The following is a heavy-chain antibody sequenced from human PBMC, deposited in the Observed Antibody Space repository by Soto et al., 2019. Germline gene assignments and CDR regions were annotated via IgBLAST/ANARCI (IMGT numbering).Heavy chain of an antibody. V-gene: IGHV3-13*01. D-gene: IGHD3-10*01. Sequence: EVQLVESGGGLVQPGGSLRLSCAASGFTFSSYDMHWVRQATGKGLEWVSAIGTAGDTYYPGSVKGRFTISRENAKNSLYLKMSRLRAGDTAVYYCARGETYYYGSGSYDGMDVWGQGTTVTVSS. CDR3: ARGETYYYGSGSYDGMDV. J-gene: IGHJ6*02. CDR1: GFTFSSYD. CDR2: IGTAGDT.